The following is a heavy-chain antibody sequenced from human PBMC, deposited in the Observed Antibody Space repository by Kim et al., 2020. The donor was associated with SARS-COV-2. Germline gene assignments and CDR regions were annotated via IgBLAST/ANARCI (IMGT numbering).Heavy chain of an antibody. CDR1: GYSFTDYY. V-gene: IGHV1-46*01. CDR2: FNPSDGNT. CDR3: AREGFRHRYYCDF. D-gene: IGHD3-16*01. J-gene: IGHJ4*02. Sequence: ASVKVSCKISGYSFTDYYMHWVRQAPGQGLEWMGRFNPSDGNTNYAPSFQGRVTMTRDTSTSTVYLDLSGLRSEDTAVYYCAREGFRHRYYCDFWGQGTLGTVSP.